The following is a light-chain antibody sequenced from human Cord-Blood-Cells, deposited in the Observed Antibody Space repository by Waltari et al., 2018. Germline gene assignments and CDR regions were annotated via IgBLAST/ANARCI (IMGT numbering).Light chain of an antibody. Sequence: QSALTQPASVSGSPGQSITISCTGTSSDVDGYNHVSWYQQPPGKAPKPMIYDVSNRPSGVSNRFSGSKSGNTASLTISGLQAEDEADYYCSSYTSSSTLVVFGGGTKLTVL. CDR3: SSYTSSSTLVV. J-gene: IGLJ2*01. V-gene: IGLV2-14*01. CDR2: DVS. CDR1: SSDVDGYNH.